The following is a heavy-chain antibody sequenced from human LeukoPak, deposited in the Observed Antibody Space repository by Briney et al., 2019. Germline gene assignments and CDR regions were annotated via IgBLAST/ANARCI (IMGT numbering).Heavy chain of an antibody. V-gene: IGHV4-59*08. Sequence: PSETLSLTCAVSGGSINSYYWTWIRQPPGKGLEWIGYIYYSGSTNYNPSLKSRVTIAVDTSKNQFSLKLSSVTAADTAVYYCARAPSFYCSSTSCYTFDYWGQGTLVTVSS. CDR3: ARAPSFYCSSTSCYTFDY. CDR1: GGSINSYY. CDR2: IYYSGST. J-gene: IGHJ4*02. D-gene: IGHD2-2*02.